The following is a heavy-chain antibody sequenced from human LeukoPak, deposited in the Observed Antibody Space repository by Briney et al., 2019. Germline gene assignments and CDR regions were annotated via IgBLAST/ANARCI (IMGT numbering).Heavy chain of an antibody. CDR1: GGSISSYY. Sequence: PSETLSLTCTVSGGSISSYYWSWIRQPPGKGLEWIGYIYYSGSTNYNPSLKSRDTISVDTSKNQFSLKLSSVTAADTAVYYCARWGSGGVSSSWYFGWYFDLWGRGTLVTVSS. CDR3: ARWGSGGVSSSWYFGWYFDL. J-gene: IGHJ2*01. CDR2: IYYSGST. D-gene: IGHD6-13*01. V-gene: IGHV4-59*01.